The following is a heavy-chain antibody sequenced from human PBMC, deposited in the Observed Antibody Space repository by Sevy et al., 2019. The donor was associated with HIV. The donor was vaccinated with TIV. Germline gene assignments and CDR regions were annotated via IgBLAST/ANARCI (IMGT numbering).Heavy chain of an antibody. CDR3: ARGDYYGSLYYFDF. Sequence: GGSLRLSCAASGFTFSNYFMNWVRQAPGKGLEWVSSISSGSSYIFDADSLKGRFTISRDNAKNSLYLHMNSLRAEDTAVYYCARGDYYGSLYYFDFWGPRTLVTVSS. V-gene: IGHV3-21*01. J-gene: IGHJ4*02. CDR1: GFTFSNYF. CDR2: ISSGSSYI. D-gene: IGHD3-10*01.